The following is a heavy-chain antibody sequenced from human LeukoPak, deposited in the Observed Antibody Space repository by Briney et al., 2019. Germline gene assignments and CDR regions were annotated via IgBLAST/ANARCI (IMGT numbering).Heavy chain of an antibody. D-gene: IGHD3-3*01. CDR1: GGSISSYY. Sequence: SETLSLTCTVSGGSISSYYWSWIRQPPGKGLEWIGYIYYSGSTNYNPSLKSRVTISVDTSKNQFSLRLSSVTAADTAVYYCARHGPLYDIWSAQFYFDYWGQGTLVTVSS. CDR3: ARHGPLYDIWSAQFYFDY. J-gene: IGHJ4*02. CDR2: IYYSGST. V-gene: IGHV4-59*08.